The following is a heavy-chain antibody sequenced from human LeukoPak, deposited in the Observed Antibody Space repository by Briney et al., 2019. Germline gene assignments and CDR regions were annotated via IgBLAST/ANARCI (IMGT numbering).Heavy chain of an antibody. V-gene: IGHV3-21*01. J-gene: IGHJ4*02. Sequence: GGSLRLSCAASGFTFTIYSLNWVRQAPGKGLEWVASISSSSSYINYADSVKGRFIISRDNANNPLYLQMNSLRAEDTAVYYCARDLYGDYLFDDWGQGTLVIVSS. CDR3: ARDLYGDYLFDD. CDR2: ISSSSSYI. CDR1: GFTFTIYS. D-gene: IGHD4-17*01.